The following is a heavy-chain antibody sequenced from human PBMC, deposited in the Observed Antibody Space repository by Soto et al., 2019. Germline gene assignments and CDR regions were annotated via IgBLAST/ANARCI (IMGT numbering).Heavy chain of an antibody. CDR1: GYTFTGYY. D-gene: IGHD3-3*01. CDR3: ARRRGRNDFWSGYYENDAFDI. CDR2: INPNSGGT. V-gene: IGHV1-2*02. J-gene: IGHJ3*02. Sequence: GASVKVSCKASGYTFTGYYMHWVRQAPGQGLEWMGWINPNSGGTSYAQKFQGRVTMTRDTSISTAYMELSRLRSDDTAVYYCARRRGRNDFWSGYYENDAFDIWGQGTMVTVS.